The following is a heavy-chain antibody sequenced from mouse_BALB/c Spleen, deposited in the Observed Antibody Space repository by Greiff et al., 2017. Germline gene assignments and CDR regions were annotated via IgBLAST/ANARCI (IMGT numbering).Heavy chain of an antibody. D-gene: IGHD2-4*01. CDR3: TRLILAY. V-gene: IGHV1-15*01. Sequence: QVQLKQSGAELVRPGASVTLSCKASGYTFTDYEMHWVKQTPVHGLEWIGAIDPETGGTAYNQKFTGKATLTADKSSSTAYMELRSLTSEDSAVYYCTRLILAYWGQGTLVTVSA. CDR2: IDPETGGT. J-gene: IGHJ3*01. CDR1: GYTFTDYE.